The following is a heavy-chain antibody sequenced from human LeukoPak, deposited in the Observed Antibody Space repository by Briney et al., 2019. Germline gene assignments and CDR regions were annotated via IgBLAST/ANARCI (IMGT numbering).Heavy chain of an antibody. CDR3: ARAGPRAVGELYIYFDY. Sequence: SESLSVTCTVSGDSISRYDHYWSWIRHPPGNCLEWLGYISFRGGTYYKTPLKSRLDISLDTSKSQFSLRLSSVTAADTAVYYCARAGPRAVGELYIYFDYWGQGSLVTVSS. CDR1: GDSISRYDHY. CDR2: ISFRGGT. J-gene: IGHJ4*02. D-gene: IGHD3-10*01. V-gene: IGHV4-30-4*01.